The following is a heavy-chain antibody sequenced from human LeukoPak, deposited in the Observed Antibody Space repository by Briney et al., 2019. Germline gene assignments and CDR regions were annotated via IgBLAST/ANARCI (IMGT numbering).Heavy chain of an antibody. D-gene: IGHD6-19*01. CDR2: ISHDGNSK. J-gene: IGHJ4*02. CDR3: ATPKRHSSGWIEAFDY. Sequence: GGSLRLSCAASGFTLSTCGMHWVRQAPGKGPEWVAMISHDGNSKQYADFAKGRFTISRDNSKNTLYLQMNSLRAEDTAVYYCATPKRHSSGWIEAFDYWGQGTLVTVSS. CDR1: GFTLSTCG. V-gene: IGHV3-30*03.